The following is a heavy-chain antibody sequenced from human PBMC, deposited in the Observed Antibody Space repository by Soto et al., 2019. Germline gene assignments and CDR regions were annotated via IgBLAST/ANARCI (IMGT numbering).Heavy chain of an antibody. CDR3: ARSDGYNFDY. V-gene: IGHV4-31*03. CDR2: IYYSGST. CDR1: GGSISSGFYY. J-gene: IGHJ4*02. Sequence: QVQLQESGPGLVQPSQTLSLTRTVSGGSISSGFYYWSWIRQHPGEGLEWIGYIYYSGSTYYSPSLKSRVTISVDTSKDQFSLNLSAVTAADTAVYSCARSDGYNFDYWGQGTLVTVSS. D-gene: IGHD5-12*01.